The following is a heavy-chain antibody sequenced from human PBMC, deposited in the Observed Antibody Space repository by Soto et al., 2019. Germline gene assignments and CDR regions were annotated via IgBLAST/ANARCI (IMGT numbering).Heavy chain of an antibody. J-gene: IGHJ4*02. Sequence: GETLKISCKVSGYNFTTYWIGWVRQMPGKGLEWMGIIYPGNSDIRYSPSFQGQVTISADRSITTAYLQWSSLKASDTAMYYCARHEGHGANSDWGQGTLVTVSS. CDR2: IYPGNSDI. CDR1: GYNFTTYW. CDR3: ARHEGHGANSD. D-gene: IGHD4-17*01. V-gene: IGHV5-51*01.